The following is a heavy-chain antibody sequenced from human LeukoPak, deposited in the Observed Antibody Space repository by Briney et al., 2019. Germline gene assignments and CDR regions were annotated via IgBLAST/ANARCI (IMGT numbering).Heavy chain of an antibody. D-gene: IGHD3-16*02. Sequence: GGSLRLFCAASGFTFSSYSMNWVRQAPGKGLEWVSSISSSSSYIYYADSVKGRFTISRDNAKNSLYLQMNGLRAEDTAVYYCARLSNDYVWGSYPPYWGQGTLVTVSS. CDR1: GFTFSSYS. CDR2: ISSSSSYI. CDR3: ARLSNDYVWGSYPPY. V-gene: IGHV3-21*01. J-gene: IGHJ4*02.